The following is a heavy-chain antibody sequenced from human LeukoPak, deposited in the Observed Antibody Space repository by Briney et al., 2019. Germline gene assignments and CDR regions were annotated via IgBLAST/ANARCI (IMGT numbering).Heavy chain of an antibody. CDR2: IRYDGSNK. Sequence: GGSLRLSCAASGFTFSSYGMHWVRQAPGKGLEWVAFIRYDGSNKYYADSVKGRFTISRDNSKNTLYLQMNSLRAEDTAVYYCPKGKELILRFGAFDIWGQGTMVTVSS. J-gene: IGHJ3*02. CDR1: GFTFSSYG. V-gene: IGHV3-30*02. D-gene: IGHD2-15*01. CDR3: PKGKELILRFGAFDI.